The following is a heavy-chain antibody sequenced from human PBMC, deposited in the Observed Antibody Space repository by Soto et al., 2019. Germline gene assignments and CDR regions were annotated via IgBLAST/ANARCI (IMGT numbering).Heavy chain of an antibody. Sequence: GEPLKISCQSSGYSFKYYWIGWVRQISGRGLEWMGIINPGDSETRYSPAFEGQVTISADKSTDTAFLQWRSLKASDTAIYYCARVDSYYHDTSTYSRGYFDLWGRGALVTVSS. D-gene: IGHD3-22*01. CDR3: ARVDSYYHDTSTYSRGYFDL. CDR2: INPGDSET. J-gene: IGHJ2*01. CDR1: GYSFKYYW. V-gene: IGHV5-51*01.